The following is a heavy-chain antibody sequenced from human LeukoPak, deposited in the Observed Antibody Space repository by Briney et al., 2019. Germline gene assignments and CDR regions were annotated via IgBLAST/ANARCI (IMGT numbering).Heavy chain of an antibody. CDR3: ARDRQSITMIVVFDY. J-gene: IGHJ4*02. CDR2: ISSSSSYI. Sequence: PGGSLRLSCAASGFTFNNYTMNWVRQAPGKGLEWVSSISSSSSYIYYADSVKGRFTISRDNAKNSLYLQMNSLRAEDTAVYYCARDRQSITMIVVFDYWGQGTLVTVSS. CDR1: GFTFNNYT. V-gene: IGHV3-21*01. D-gene: IGHD3-22*01.